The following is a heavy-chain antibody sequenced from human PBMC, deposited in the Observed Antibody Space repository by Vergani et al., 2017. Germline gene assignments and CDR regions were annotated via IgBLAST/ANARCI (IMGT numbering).Heavy chain of an antibody. D-gene: IGHD3-22*01. CDR2: IYYSGST. Sequence: QVQLQESGPGLVKPSQTLSLTCTVSGGSISSGGYYWSWIRQHPGKGLEWIGDIYYSGSTYYNPSLKSRIPISVDTSKNQFSLKLSSVTAADTAVYYCARVSRKYYGSSRYYYYYYGMDVWGQGTTVTVSS. V-gene: IGHV4-31*03. J-gene: IGHJ6*02. CDR1: GGSISSGGYY. CDR3: ARVSRKYYGSSRYYYYYYGMDV.